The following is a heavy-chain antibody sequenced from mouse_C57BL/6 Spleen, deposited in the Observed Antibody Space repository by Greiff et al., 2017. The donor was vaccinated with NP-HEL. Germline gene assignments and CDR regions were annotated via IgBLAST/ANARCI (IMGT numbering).Heavy chain of an antibody. CDR1: GYTFTDYE. CDR2: IDPETGGT. J-gene: IGHJ2*01. V-gene: IGHV1-15*01. CDR3: TRRDLFDYFDY. Sequence: VQLQESGAELVRPGASVTLSCKASGYTFTDYEMHWVKQTPVHGLEWIGAIDPETGGTAYNQKFKGKAILTADKSSSTAYMELRSLTSEDSAVYYCTRRDLFDYFDYWGQGTTLTVSS. D-gene: IGHD1-1*01.